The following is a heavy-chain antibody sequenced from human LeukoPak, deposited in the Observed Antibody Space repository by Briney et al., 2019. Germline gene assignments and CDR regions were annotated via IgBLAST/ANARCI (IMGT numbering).Heavy chain of an antibody. CDR2: INPNSGGT. J-gene: IGHJ4*02. V-gene: IGHV1-2*02. CDR1: GYTFTDYY. D-gene: IGHD2-21*02. Sequence: ASVKVSCKASGYTFTDYYMHWARQAPGQGLEWMGWINPNSGGTNYAQKFQGRVTMTRDTSISTAYMELSRPGSDDTAVYYCASTIVVLTAGAFDYWGQGTLVTVSS. CDR3: ASTIVVLTAGAFDY.